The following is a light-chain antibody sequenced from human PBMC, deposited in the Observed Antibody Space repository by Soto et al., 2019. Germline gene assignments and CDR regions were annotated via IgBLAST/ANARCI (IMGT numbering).Light chain of an antibody. Sequence: QSVLTQPPSASGTPGQRVTISCSGSSSNIGSKTVNWYQQLPGTAPKLLIYSNNQRPSGGPDRFSGSKSVTSASLAISGLQSEDEADYYCAAWDDSLNGVVFGGGTKLTVL. V-gene: IGLV1-44*01. CDR3: AAWDDSLNGVV. J-gene: IGLJ2*01. CDR2: SNN. CDR1: SSNIGSKT.